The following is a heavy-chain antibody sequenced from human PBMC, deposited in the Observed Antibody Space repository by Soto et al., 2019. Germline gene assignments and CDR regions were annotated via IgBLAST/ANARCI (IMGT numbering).Heavy chain of an antibody. CDR3: VKGGLIRRFDS. Sequence: EMQLLDSGGDLVHPGGSLRLSCGASGFTFRAYVMGWVRQAPGKGLEWVSGISGDGESTDYTDSVKGRFTISRDNSKNTVYLQINRLRADDTALYYCVKGGLIRRFDSWGQGTLVTVSS. CDR2: ISGDGEST. J-gene: IGHJ4*02. CDR1: GFTFRAYV. D-gene: IGHD3-16*01. V-gene: IGHV3-23*01.